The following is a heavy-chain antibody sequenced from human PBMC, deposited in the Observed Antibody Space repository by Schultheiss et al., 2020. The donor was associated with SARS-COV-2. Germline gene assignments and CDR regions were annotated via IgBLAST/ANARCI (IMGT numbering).Heavy chain of an antibody. D-gene: IGHD3-22*01. J-gene: IGHJ3*02. CDR2: IYYSGST. CDR3: ARDQGTMIVDDAFDI. CDR1: GGSISSYY. V-gene: IGHV4-59*01. Sequence: SETLSLTCTVSGGSISSYYWSWIRQPPGKGLEWIGYIYYSGSTNYNPSLKSRVTISVDTSKNQFSLKLSSVTAAYTAVYYCARDQGTMIVDDAFDIWGQGTTVTVSS.